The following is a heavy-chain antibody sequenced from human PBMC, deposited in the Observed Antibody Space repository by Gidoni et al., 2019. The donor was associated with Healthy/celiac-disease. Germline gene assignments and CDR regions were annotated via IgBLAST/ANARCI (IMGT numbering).Heavy chain of an antibody. V-gene: IGHV3-33*01. D-gene: IGHD3-22*01. J-gene: IGHJ6*02. CDR1: GFTFSSYG. CDR2: IWYDGSNK. Sequence: QVQLVESGGGVVQPGRSLRLSCAASGFTFSSYGMHWVRQAPGKGLEWVAVIWYDGSNKYYADSVKGRFTISRDNSKNTLYLQMNSLRAEDTAVYYCARARYYYDSTSKGMDVWGQGTTVTVSS. CDR3: ARARYYYDSTSKGMDV.